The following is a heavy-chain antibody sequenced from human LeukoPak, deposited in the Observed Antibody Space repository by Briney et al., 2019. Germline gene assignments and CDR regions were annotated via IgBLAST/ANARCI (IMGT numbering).Heavy chain of an antibody. Sequence: GGSLRLSCAASGFTFSSYAMHWVRQAPAKGLEWVAVISYDGSNKYYADSVKGRCTISRDNSKNTLYLQMNSLRAEDTAVYYCARAALHYYDSSGYYYLDYWGQGTLVTVSS. J-gene: IGHJ4*02. CDR3: ARAALHYYDSSGYYYLDY. CDR2: ISYDGSNK. CDR1: GFTFSSYA. V-gene: IGHV3-30*01. D-gene: IGHD3-22*01.